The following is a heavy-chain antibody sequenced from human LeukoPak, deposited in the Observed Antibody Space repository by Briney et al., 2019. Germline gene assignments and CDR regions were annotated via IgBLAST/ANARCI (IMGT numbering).Heavy chain of an antibody. CDR2: INPSGGST. V-gene: IGHV1-46*01. D-gene: IGHD1-26*01. Sequence: ASVKVSCKASGYTFTSYYMHWVRQAPGQGLEWMGIINPSGGSTSYAQKFQGRVTMTRDMSTSTVYMELSSLRSEDTAVYYCARDRWERYYYYYMDVWGKGTTATVSS. J-gene: IGHJ6*03. CDR3: ARDRWERYYYYYMDV. CDR1: GYTFTSYY.